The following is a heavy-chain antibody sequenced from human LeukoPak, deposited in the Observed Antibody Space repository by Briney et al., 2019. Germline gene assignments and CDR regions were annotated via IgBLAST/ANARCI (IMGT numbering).Heavy chain of an antibody. J-gene: IGHJ6*02. V-gene: IGHV4-39*01. CDR2: IYYGGST. Sequence: KPSETLSLTCTVSGGSTSSSRYYWGWIRQPPGKGLEWIGSIYYGGSTYYNPSLKSRVTISVDTSNNQFSLKLSSVTAADTAVYYCARHHNNFLYNLDMDVWGRGTTVTVSS. CDR3: ARHHNNFLYNLDMDV. CDR1: GGSTSSSRYY. D-gene: IGHD1-1*01.